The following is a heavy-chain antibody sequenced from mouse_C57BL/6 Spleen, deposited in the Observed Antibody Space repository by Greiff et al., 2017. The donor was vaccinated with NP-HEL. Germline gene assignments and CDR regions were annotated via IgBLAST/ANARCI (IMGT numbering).Heavy chain of an antibody. V-gene: IGHV1-52*01. D-gene: IGHD1-1*01. Sequence: VQLQQSGAELVRPGSSVKLSCKASGYTFTSYWMHWVKQRPIQGLEWIGNIDPSDSETHYNQKFKDKATLTVDKSSSTAYMQLSSLTSEDSAVYYCAREDYGSSRGFAYWGQGTLVTVSA. CDR1: GYTFTSYW. CDR3: AREDYGSSRGFAY. CDR2: IDPSDSET. J-gene: IGHJ3*01.